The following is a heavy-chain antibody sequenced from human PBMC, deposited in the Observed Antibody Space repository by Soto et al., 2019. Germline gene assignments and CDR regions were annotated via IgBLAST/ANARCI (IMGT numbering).Heavy chain of an antibody. D-gene: IGHD5-18*01. Sequence: ASVKVSCKASGGTFSSYAISWVRQAPGQGLEWMGGIIPIFGTANYAQKFQGRVTITADESTSTAYMELGSLRSEDTAVYYCARSGYSYGNFDDWGQGTLVTVSS. V-gene: IGHV1-69*13. CDR3: ARSGYSYGNFDD. CDR1: GGTFSSYA. J-gene: IGHJ4*02. CDR2: IIPIFGTA.